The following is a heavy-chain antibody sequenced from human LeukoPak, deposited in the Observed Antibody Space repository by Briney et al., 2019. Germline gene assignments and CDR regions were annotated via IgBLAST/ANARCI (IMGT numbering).Heavy chain of an antibody. CDR3: AREGRDYYAGSGYSNYYYYMDV. Sequence: PSETLSLTCTVSGGSISNYYWSWIRQPAGKGLEWIGLIYTSGSTNYNPSLKSRVTMSVDTSKNQFSLKLSSVTAADTAVYYCAREGRDYYAGSGYSNYYYYMDVWGKGTTVTVSS. V-gene: IGHV4-4*07. CDR2: IYTSGST. CDR1: GGSISNYY. J-gene: IGHJ6*03. D-gene: IGHD3-22*01.